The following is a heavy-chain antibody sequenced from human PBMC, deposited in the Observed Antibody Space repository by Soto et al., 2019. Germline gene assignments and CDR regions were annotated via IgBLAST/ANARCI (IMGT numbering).Heavy chain of an antibody. D-gene: IGHD6-6*01. CDR3: ARLPGYSSSAPYYFDY. V-gene: IGHV4-31*03. Sequence: QVQLQESGPGLVKPSQTLSLTCTVSGGSISSGGYYWSWIRQHPGKGLEWIGYIYYSGSTYYNPSLQSRVTISVDTSKNQFSLKLSSVTAADTAVYYCARLPGYSSSAPYYFDYWGQGTLVTVSS. J-gene: IGHJ4*02. CDR2: IYYSGST. CDR1: GGSISSGGYY.